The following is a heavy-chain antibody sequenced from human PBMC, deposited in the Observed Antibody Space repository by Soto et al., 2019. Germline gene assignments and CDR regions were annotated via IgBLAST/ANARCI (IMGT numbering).Heavy chain of an antibody. CDR1: GGSISSGDCY. CDR3: ASGHDAYKVRY. D-gene: IGHD1-1*01. V-gene: IGHV4-30-4*01. CDR2: IYYTGNT. J-gene: IGHJ4*02. Sequence: SETLSLTCTVSGGSISSGDCYWSWIRQPPGKGLEWIGYIYYTGNTYYNPSLKSRPTISIDTSENQFSLKLTSVTAADTAVYFCASGHDAYKVRYWGQGTLVTVSS.